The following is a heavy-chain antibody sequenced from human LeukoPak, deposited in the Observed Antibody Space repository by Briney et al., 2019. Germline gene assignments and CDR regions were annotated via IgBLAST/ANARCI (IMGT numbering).Heavy chain of an antibody. CDR1: GGTFSSYA. Sequence: SVKVSCKASGGTFSSYAISWVRQAPGQGLEWMGGIIPIFGTANYAQKFQGRVTMTRDTSISTAYMELSRLRSDDAAVYYCARDRGYWGQGTLVTVSS. J-gene: IGHJ4*02. CDR3: ARDRGY. CDR2: IIPIFGTA. V-gene: IGHV1-69*05. D-gene: IGHD3-10*01.